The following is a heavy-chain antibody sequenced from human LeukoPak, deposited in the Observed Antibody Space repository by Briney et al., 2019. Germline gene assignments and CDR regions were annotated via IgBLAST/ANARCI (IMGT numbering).Heavy chain of an antibody. J-gene: IGHJ4*02. Sequence: PGGSLRLSCAASGFTFSSYSMNWVRQAPGKGLEWVSSIISSSSYIYYADSVKGRFTLSRDNAKNSLYLQMNSLRAEDTAVYYCARDKGDYYGSGSYYTFDYWGQGTLVTVSS. CDR1: GFTFSSYS. D-gene: IGHD3-10*01. CDR2: IISSSSYI. V-gene: IGHV3-21*01. CDR3: ARDKGDYYGSGSYYTFDY.